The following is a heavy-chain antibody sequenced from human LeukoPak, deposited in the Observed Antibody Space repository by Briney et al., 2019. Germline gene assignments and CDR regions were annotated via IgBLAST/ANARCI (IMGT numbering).Heavy chain of an antibody. CDR1: GGTFSSYA. V-gene: IGHV1-69*05. CDR2: IIPVFGTA. CDR3: ARDSITMVRGPLKY. Sequence: SEKVSCKASGGTFSSYAISWVRQAPAQGLEWMGGIIPVFGTANYAQKVQGRVTMTRDTSTSTVYMELSSLRSADTAVYYCARDSITMVRGPLKYWGQGTLVTVSS. D-gene: IGHD3-10*01. J-gene: IGHJ4*02.